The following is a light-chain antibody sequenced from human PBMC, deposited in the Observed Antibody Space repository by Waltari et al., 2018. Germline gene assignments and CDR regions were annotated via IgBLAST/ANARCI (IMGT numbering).Light chain of an antibody. CDR1: QDISNY. Sequence: DIQMTQSPSSLSASLGDRDTITCQASQDISNYLNWDQQKPGKVPKLLIYDASNLETGVPARFSGSGSGTDFTFTISSLQPEDIATYYCQQYDNLQPFGQGTRLEIK. V-gene: IGKV1-33*01. CDR2: DAS. J-gene: IGKJ5*01. CDR3: QQYDNLQP.